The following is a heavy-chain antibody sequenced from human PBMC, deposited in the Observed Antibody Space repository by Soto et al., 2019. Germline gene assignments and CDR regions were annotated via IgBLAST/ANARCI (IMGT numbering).Heavy chain of an antibody. V-gene: IGHV3-23*01. CDR2: ISGSGGST. CDR1: GFTFSSYA. D-gene: IGHD3-10*01. Sequence: GGSLRLSCAASGFTFSSYAMSWVRQAPGKGLEWVSAISGSGGSTYYADSVKGRFTISRDNSKNTLYLQMNSLRAEDTAVYYCAKSVLTMVRGVFYFDYWGQGTLVTVSS. CDR3: AKSVLTMVRGVFYFDY. J-gene: IGHJ4*02.